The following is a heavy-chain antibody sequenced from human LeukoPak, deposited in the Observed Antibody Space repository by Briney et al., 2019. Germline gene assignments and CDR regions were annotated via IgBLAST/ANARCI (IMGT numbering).Heavy chain of an antibody. D-gene: IGHD6-13*01. CDR3: ARDGSRSRFYF. CDR2: ISSGST. J-gene: IGHJ5*01. V-gene: IGHV4-59*01. CDR1: GGSISSDY. Sequence: PSETLSLTCTVSGGSISSDYWGWIRQPPGKGLEWIGYISSGSTNYNPSLKSRVTISVDTSKNQFSLKVTSVAAADTAVYYCARDGSRSRFYFWGQGTLVTVSS.